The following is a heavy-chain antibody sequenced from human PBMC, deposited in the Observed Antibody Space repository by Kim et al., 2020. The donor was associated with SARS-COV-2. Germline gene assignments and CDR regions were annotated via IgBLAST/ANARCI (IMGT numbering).Heavy chain of an antibody. Sequence: ASVKVSCKASGYSFTGNDINWVRQATGQGPEWMGWMNLNSGSAGYAQKFVGRLTMTRNTSISTAYMELINLRSEDTALYYCARAVRYCTGTSCYKIDSWGQGTLVTVSS. CDR1: GYSFTGND. CDR3: ARAVRYCTGTSCYKIDS. D-gene: IGHD2-2*01. V-gene: IGHV1-8*01. J-gene: IGHJ4*02. CDR2: MNLNSGSA.